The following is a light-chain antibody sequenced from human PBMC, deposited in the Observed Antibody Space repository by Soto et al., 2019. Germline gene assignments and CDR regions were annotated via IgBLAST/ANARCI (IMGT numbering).Light chain of an antibody. Sequence: QSLLTQPASVSGSPGQSITISCTGTISDVGGYNYVSWYQQHPGKAPKLMIYEVNYRPSGVSNRFSGSKSGNTASLTISGLQAEDEADYYCRSYTSSSTGVFGTGTKVTVL. J-gene: IGLJ1*01. V-gene: IGLV2-14*01. CDR3: RSYTSSSTGV. CDR1: ISDVGGYNY. CDR2: EVN.